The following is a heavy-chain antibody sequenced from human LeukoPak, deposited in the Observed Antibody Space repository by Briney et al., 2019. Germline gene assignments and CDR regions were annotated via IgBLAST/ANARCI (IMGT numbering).Heavy chain of an antibody. CDR2: ISYDGSNK. Sequence: GGSLRLSCTASGFTFSSYAMHWVRQAPGKGLEWVAVISYDGSNKYYADSVKGRFTISRDNSKNTLYLQMNSLRAEDTAVYYCARDPLGTRPGFDYWGQGTLVAVSS. V-gene: IGHV3-30*04. CDR1: GFTFSSYA. J-gene: IGHJ4*02. CDR3: ARDPLGTRPGFDY. D-gene: IGHD1-1*01.